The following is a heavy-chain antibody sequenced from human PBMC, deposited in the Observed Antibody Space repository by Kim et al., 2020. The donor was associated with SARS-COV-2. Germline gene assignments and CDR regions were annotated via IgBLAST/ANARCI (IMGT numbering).Heavy chain of an antibody. CDR3: TTDYGDYRRSRTGGRYYYYGMDV. CDR2: IKSKTDGGTT. Sequence: GGSLRLSCAASGFTFSNAWMSWVRQAPGKGLEWVGRIKSKTDGGTTDYAAPVKGSFTISRDDTKNTLYLQMNSLKTEDTAVYYCTTDYGDYRRSRTGGRYYYYGMDVWGQGTTVTVSS. CDR1: GFTFSNAW. J-gene: IGHJ6*02. D-gene: IGHD4-17*01. V-gene: IGHV3-15*01.